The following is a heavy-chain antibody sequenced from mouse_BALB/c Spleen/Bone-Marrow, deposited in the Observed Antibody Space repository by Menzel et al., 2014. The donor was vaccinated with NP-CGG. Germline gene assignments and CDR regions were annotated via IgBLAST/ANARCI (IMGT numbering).Heavy chain of an antibody. Sequence: EVNLVESGGGLVQPGGSRKLSCAASGFTFXSFGMHWVRQAPEKGLEWVAYISSGSTTIFYADTVKGRFTISRDNPKNTLFLQMTSLRSEDTAMYYCTRGGNWDDFDYWGQGTTLTVSS. CDR2: ISSGSTTI. J-gene: IGHJ2*01. CDR3: TRGGNWDDFDY. V-gene: IGHV5-17*02. D-gene: IGHD4-1*01. CDR1: GFTFXSFG.